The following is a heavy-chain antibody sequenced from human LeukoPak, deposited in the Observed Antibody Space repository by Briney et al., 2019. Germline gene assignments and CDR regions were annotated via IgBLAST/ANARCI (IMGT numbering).Heavy chain of an antibody. D-gene: IGHD2-2*01. J-gene: IGHJ6*03. CDR1: GFTFDDYT. CDR2: ISGSGGST. Sequence: GGSLRLSCAASGFTFDDYTMHWVRQAPGKGLEWVSAISGSGGSTYYADSVKGRFTISRDNSKNTLYLQMNSPRAEDTAVYYCAKDGGIVVVPAALSYMDVWGKGTTVTVSS. CDR3: AKDGGIVVVPAALSYMDV. V-gene: IGHV3-23*01.